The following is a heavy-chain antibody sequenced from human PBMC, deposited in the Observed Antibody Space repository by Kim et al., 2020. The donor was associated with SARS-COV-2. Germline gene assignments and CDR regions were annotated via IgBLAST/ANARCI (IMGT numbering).Heavy chain of an antibody. Sequence: NYAQNLQGRVTLTTDPSTSTAFLELRSLRSDDTAVYFCARDRGYGDDTFDYWGQGTLVTVSS. J-gene: IGHJ4*02. V-gene: IGHV1-18*01. CDR3: ARDRGYGDDTFDY. D-gene: IGHD4-17*01.